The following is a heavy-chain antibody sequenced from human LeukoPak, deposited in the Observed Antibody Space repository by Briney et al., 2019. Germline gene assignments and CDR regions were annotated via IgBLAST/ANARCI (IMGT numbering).Heavy chain of an antibody. V-gene: IGHV3-15*01. CDR2: IKSKTDGGTT. J-gene: IGHJ4*02. CDR1: GFTFSNAW. D-gene: IGHD3-10*01. CDR3: TTGLRGYYGSGSYYRQN. Sequence: GGSLRLSCAASGFTFSNAWMSWVRQAPGKGLEWVGRIKSKTDGGTTDYAAPVKGRFTISRDDSKNTLYLQMNSLKTEDTAVYYCTTGLRGYYGSGSYYRQNWGQGTLVTVSS.